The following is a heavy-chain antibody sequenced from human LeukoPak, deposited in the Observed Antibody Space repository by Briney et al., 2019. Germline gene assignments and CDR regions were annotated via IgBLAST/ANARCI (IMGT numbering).Heavy chain of an antibody. CDR3: ATEAAAGCFDY. CDR1: GYTFTSYG. V-gene: IGHV1-18*01. Sequence: GASVKVSCKASGYTFTSYGISWVRQAPGQGLEWMGWISAYNGNTNYAQKLQGRVTMTTDTSTSTAYMELSSLRSEDTAVYYCATEAAAGCFDYWGQGTLVTVSS. D-gene: IGHD6-13*01. J-gene: IGHJ4*02. CDR2: ISAYNGNT.